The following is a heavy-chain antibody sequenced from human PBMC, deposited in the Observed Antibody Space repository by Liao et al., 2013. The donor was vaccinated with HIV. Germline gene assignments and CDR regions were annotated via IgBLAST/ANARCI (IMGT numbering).Heavy chain of an antibody. D-gene: IGHD2-21*01. J-gene: IGHJ6*03. CDR3: ARDCGGDCYVAPGEGYYYYYYMDV. CDR2: INHSGST. CDR1: GGSFSGYY. Sequence: QLQLQESGPGLVKPSETLSLTCAVYGGSFSGYYWSWIRQPPGKGPEWIGEINHSGSTNYNPSLKSRVTMSVDTSKNQFSLKLSSVTAADTALYYCARDCGGDCYVAPGEGYYYYYYMDVWGKGPRSPSP. V-gene: IGHV4-34*10.